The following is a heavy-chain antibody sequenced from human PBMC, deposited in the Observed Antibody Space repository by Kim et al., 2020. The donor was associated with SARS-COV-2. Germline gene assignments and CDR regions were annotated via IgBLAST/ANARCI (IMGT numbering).Heavy chain of an antibody. D-gene: IGHD6-6*01. CDR2: ISAYNGNT. CDR1: GYTFTSYG. V-gene: IGHV1-18*01. Sequence: ASVKVSCKASGYTFTSYGISWVRQAPGQGLEWMGWISAYNGNTNYAQKLQGRVTMTTDTSTSTAYMELRSLRSDDTAVHYCARAPHFWYSSSEGWFDPWGQGTLVTVSS. CDR3: ARAPHFWYSSSEGWFDP. J-gene: IGHJ5*02.